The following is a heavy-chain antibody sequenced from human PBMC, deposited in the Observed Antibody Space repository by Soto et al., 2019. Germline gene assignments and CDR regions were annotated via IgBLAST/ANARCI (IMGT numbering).Heavy chain of an antibody. V-gene: IGHV3-23*01. CDR2: ISGSGSST. J-gene: IGHJ4*02. CDR1: GFTFSNYA. CDR3: AKATTNGGWFNPFDS. D-gene: IGHD6-19*01. Sequence: GGSLRLSCAASGFTFSNYAMSWVRQAPGKGLEWVSAISGSGSSTYYADSVKGRFTVSRDNSRDTLFLQMNSLTADDTAVYYCAKATTNGGWFNPFDSWGQGALVTVSS.